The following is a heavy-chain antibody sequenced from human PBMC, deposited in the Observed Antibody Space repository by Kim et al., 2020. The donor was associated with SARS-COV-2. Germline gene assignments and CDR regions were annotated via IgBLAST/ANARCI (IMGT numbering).Heavy chain of an antibody. D-gene: IGHD5-12*01. J-gene: IGHJ4*02. Sequence: GGSLRLSCAASGFTFSSYSMNWVRQAPGKGLEWVSSISSSSSYIYYADSVKGRFTISRDNAKNSLYLQMNSLRAEDTAVYYCAREGEMATIWVSFDYWGQGTLVTVSS. CDR1: GFTFSSYS. CDR3: AREGEMATIWVSFDY. V-gene: IGHV3-21*01. CDR2: ISSSSSYI.